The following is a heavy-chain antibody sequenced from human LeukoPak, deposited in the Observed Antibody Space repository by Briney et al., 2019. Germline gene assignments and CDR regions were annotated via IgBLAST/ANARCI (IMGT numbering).Heavy chain of an antibody. CDR1: GYTFTGYY. J-gene: IGHJ4*02. Sequence: ASVKVSCKASGYTFTGYYMHWVRQAPGQGLEWMGWINPNSGGTNYAQKFQGRFTMTRDTSISTAYMELSRLRSDDTAVYYCARVPRFTIFGVTHYFDYWGQGTLVTVSS. D-gene: IGHD3-3*01. CDR3: ARVPRFTIFGVTHYFDY. V-gene: IGHV1-2*02. CDR2: INPNSGGT.